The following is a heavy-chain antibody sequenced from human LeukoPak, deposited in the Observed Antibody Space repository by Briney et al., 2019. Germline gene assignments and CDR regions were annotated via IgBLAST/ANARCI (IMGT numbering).Heavy chain of an antibody. D-gene: IGHD1-7*01. CDR2: INTDGSST. J-gene: IGHJ4*02. CDR1: GFTLRSHW. V-gene: IGHV3-74*01. Sequence: GGSLRLSCAASGFTLRSHWMHWVRQPPGNGLVWVSRINTDGSSTSYADSVKGRFTISRDNAKNTLYLQMNSLRAEDTAVHYCARDEGNWNYGSWGQGTLVTVSS. CDR3: ARDEGNWNYGS.